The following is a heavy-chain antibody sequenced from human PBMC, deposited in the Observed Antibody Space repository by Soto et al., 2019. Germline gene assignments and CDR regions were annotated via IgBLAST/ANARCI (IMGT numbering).Heavy chain of an antibody. V-gene: IGHV3-23*01. CDR1: GFTFTSYG. CDR3: ARDVGLDSDDFFAY. D-gene: IGHD3-9*01. CDR2: IRGDGGQT. J-gene: IGHJ4*02. Sequence: GGSLRLSGTASGFTFTSYGIGWVRQAPGKGLQWVSTIRGDGGQTHYTDSVKGRFSISRDNSKNTVYLQMDSLRAEDTAMYFCARDVGLDSDDFFAYWGQGTQVTVSS.